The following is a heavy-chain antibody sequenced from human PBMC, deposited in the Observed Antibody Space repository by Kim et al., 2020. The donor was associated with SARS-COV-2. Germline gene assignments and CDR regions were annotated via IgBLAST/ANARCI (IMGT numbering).Heavy chain of an antibody. CDR2: IIPIFGTA. D-gene: IGHD3-22*01. Sequence: SVKVSCKASGGTFSSYAISWVRQAPGQGLEWMGGIIPIFGTANYAQKFQGRVTITADESKSKAYMELSSLRSEDTAVYYCAGRGLNYDSSGYYSDDAGYWGQGTLVTVSS. V-gene: IGHV1-69*13. J-gene: IGHJ4*02. CDR3: AGRGLNYDSSGYYSDDAGY. CDR1: GGTFSSYA.